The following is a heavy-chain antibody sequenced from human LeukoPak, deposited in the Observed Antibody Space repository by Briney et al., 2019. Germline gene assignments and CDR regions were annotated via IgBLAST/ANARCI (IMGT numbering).Heavy chain of an antibody. D-gene: IGHD3-3*01. CDR3: ARGWNYGDY. V-gene: IGHV4-59*01. J-gene: IGHJ4*02. Sequence: SETLSLTCTVPGGAISSYYWSWIRQPPGKGLEWIGYVSYTGDASQNPSLRGRVTISVDTSNNQVSLELSSATAADTAVYYCARGWNYGDYWGQGTLVTVSS. CDR1: GGAISSYY. CDR2: VSYTGDA.